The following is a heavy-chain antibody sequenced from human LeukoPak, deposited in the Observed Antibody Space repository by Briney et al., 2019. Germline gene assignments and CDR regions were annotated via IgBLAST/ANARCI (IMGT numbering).Heavy chain of an antibody. CDR1: AFTFSTYG. D-gene: IGHD3-16*01. V-gene: IGHV3-23*01. CDR2: IRGGGDST. CDR3: ARGGGRHVEY. J-gene: IGHJ4*02. Sequence: GGSLRLSCAASAFTFSTYGMSWVRQAPGKGLEWVSGIRGGGDSTYYADSVKGRFTISRDNSKNTLYLQMNILRAEDTAVYYCARGGGRHVEYWGQGNLVTVSS.